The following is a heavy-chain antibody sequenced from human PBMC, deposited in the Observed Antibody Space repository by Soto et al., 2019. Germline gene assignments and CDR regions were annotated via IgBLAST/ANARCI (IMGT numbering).Heavy chain of an antibody. CDR1: GYTFTGYY. CDR2: INPNSGGT. D-gene: IGHD4-4*01. Sequence: ASVKVSCKASGYTFTGYYMHWVRQAPGQGLEWMGWINPNSGGTNYAQKFQGRVTMTRDTSISTAYMELSRLRSDDTAVYYCERKMTTVTTGRYYYYYGMDVWGQGTTVTVSS. CDR3: ERKMTTVTTGRYYYYYGMDV. V-gene: IGHV1-2*02. J-gene: IGHJ6*02.